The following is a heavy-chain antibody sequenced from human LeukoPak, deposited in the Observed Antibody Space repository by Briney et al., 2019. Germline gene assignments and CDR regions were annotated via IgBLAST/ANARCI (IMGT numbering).Heavy chain of an antibody. CDR2: IYYSGST. CDR1: GGSICSSSYY. CDR3: ASLYSSRWYAFDY. D-gene: IGHD6-19*01. Sequence: SETLSLTCTVSGGSICSSSYYWGWIRQPPGKGLEWIGSIYYSGSTYYNPSLKSRVTISVDTSKNQFSLKLSSATAADTAVYYCASLYSSRWYAFDYWGQGTLVTVSS. J-gene: IGHJ4*02. V-gene: IGHV4-39*01.